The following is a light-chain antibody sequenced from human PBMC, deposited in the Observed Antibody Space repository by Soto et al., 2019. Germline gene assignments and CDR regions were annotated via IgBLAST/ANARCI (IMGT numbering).Light chain of an antibody. Sequence: QSALTQPASVSGSPGQSITMSCTGSSSDVGTYDYVSWYQQHPGRAPKLMIYEVSNRPSGVSNRFSGSKSGNTASLTISGLQAEDEADYYCTLYICSTTVFGGGTKLTVL. CDR3: TLYICSTTV. J-gene: IGLJ2*01. CDR2: EVS. V-gene: IGLV2-14*01. CDR1: SSDVGTYDY.